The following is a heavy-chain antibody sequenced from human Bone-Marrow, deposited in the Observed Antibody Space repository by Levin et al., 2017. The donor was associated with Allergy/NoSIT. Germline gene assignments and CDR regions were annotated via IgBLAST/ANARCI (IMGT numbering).Heavy chain of an antibody. D-gene: IGHD3-22*01. CDR1: GFTFDDFS. CDR3: AKGVRVGHSSGWGYYYDS. J-gene: IGHJ5*01. CDR2: IRWDSGAT. Sequence: GGSLRLSCTASGFTFDDFSMHWVRRAPGKGLEWVSGIRWDSGATGYVDPVKGRFTISRDSARNSLYLQMNSPRAEDTALYYCAKGVRVGHSSGWGYYYDSWDQGTLVTVSS. V-gene: IGHV3-9*01.